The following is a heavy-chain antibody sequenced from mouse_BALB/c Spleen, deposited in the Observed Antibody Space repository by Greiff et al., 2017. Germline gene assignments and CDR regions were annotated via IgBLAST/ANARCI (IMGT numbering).Heavy chain of an antibody. V-gene: IGHV1-80*01. CDR3: ARDGTYYYAMDY. CDR2: IYPGDGDT. CDR1: GYAFSSYW. D-gene: IGHD2-1*01. Sequence: VHLVESGAELVRPGSSVKISCKASGYAFSSYWMNWVKQRPGQGLEWIGQIYPGDGDTNYNGKFKGKATLTADKSSSTAYMQLSSLTSEDSAVYFCARDGTYYYAMDYWGQGTSVTVSS. J-gene: IGHJ4*01.